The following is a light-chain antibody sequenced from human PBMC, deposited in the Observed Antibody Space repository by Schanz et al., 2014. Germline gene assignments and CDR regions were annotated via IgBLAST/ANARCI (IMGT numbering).Light chain of an antibody. Sequence: QSALTQPASVSGSPGQSITISCTATSSDVGHFNFVSWYQQHPGKAPRLLIYGINKRPSGVPDRFSGSKSGNTASLTISGHQAEDEADYYCCSYAGTYSVVFGGGTKLTVL. CDR1: SSDVGHFNF. CDR3: CSYAGTYSVV. J-gene: IGLJ2*01. V-gene: IGLV2-11*01. CDR2: GIN.